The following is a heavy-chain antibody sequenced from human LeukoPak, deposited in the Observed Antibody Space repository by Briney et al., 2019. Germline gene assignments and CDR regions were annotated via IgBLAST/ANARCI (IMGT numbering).Heavy chain of an antibody. CDR3: ARDPQPGSYYYDSSGYYFFDY. CDR1: GYTFTSYG. Sequence: ASVKVSCKASGYTFTSYGISWVRQAPGQGLEWMGWISAYNGNTNYAQKLQGRVTMTTDTSTSTAYMELRSLRSDDTAVYYCARDPQPGSYYYDSSGYYFFDYWGQGTLVTVSS. CDR2: ISAYNGNT. J-gene: IGHJ4*02. D-gene: IGHD3-22*01. V-gene: IGHV1-18*01.